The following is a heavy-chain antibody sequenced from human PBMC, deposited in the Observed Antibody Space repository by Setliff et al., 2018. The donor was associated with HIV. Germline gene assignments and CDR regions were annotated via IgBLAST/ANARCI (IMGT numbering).Heavy chain of an antibody. V-gene: IGHV4-39*01. Sequence: SETLSLTCTVSGDSVTSETYCWGWIRQPPEKGLEWIGSSCYSRITYYNSSLKSRAALSVDTPRNQRSLKLSSVTAADTAVYYCARWGETTGIKAFDLWGQGTMVTVSS. CDR3: ARWGETTGIKAFDL. CDR1: GDSVTSETYC. CDR2: SCYSRIT. J-gene: IGHJ3*01. D-gene: IGHD1-1*01.